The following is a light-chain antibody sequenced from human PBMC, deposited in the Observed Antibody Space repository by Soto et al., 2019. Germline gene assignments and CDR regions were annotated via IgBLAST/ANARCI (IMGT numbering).Light chain of an antibody. CDR3: GTWDSSLSVVL. J-gene: IGLJ2*01. CDR1: SSNIGNNY. Sequence: QSVLTQPPSVSAAPGQKVTISCSGGSSNIGNNYVSWYQQLPRTAPKLLIYDNNKRPSGIPDRFSGSKSGTSATLGITGLQTGDEANYYCGTWDSSLSVVLFGGGTQLTVL. V-gene: IGLV1-51*01. CDR2: DNN.